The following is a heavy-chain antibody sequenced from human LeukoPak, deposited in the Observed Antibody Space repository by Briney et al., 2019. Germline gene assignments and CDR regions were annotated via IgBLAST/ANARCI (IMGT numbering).Heavy chain of an antibody. V-gene: IGHV3-30*18. CDR2: ISYDGSNK. J-gene: IGHJ4*02. CDR1: GFTFSSYE. Sequence: PGGSLRLSCAASGFTFSSYEMNWVRQAPGKGLEWVAVISYDGSNKYYADSVKGRFTISRDNSKNTLYLQMNSLRAEDTAVYYCAKDWGYGLAVAGNFDYWGQGTLVTVSS. D-gene: IGHD6-19*01. CDR3: AKDWGYGLAVAGNFDY.